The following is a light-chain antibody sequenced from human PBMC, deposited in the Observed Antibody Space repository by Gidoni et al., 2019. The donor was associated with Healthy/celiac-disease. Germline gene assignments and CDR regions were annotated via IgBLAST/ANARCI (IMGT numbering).Light chain of an antibody. Sequence: QSVLTPPPSVSGAPGQRVTISCTGSSSNIGAGYDIHWYQQLPGTAPKLRSYGNSNRPSGVPDRFSGSKSGTSASLAITGLQAEDEADYYCQSYDSSLSGSVVGGGTKLTVL. CDR1: SSNIGAGYD. CDR2: GNS. V-gene: IGLV1-40*01. CDR3: QSYDSSLSGSV. J-gene: IGLJ2*01.